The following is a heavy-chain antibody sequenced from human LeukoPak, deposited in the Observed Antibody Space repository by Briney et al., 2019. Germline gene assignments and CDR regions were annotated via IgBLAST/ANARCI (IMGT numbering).Heavy chain of an antibody. CDR2: MNRDGSEV. D-gene: IGHD3-9*01. CDR3: ARADRYYDILTGYNRGSYFDY. Sequence: GSLRLSCAASGFPFAPFWMTWVRQAPGKGPEFVAPMNRDGSEVAYGNSVRGRFTISRDNAKNSLYLQMNSLRAEDTAVYYCARADRYYDILTGYNRGSYFDYWGQGTLVTVSS. V-gene: IGHV3-7*02. CDR1: GFPFAPFW. J-gene: IGHJ4*02.